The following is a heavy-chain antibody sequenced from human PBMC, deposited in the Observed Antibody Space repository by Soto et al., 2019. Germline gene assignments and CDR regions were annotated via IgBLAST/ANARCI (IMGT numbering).Heavy chain of an antibody. V-gene: IGHV4-4*07. J-gene: IGHJ6*02. CDR2: IYTSGST. D-gene: IGHD2-2*01. CDR1: GGSISSYY. Sequence: SETLSLTCTVSGGSISSYYWSWARQPAGKGLEWIGRIYTSGSTNYNPSLKSRVTMSVDTSKNQFSLKLSSVTAADTAVYYCARGVGYCSSTSCSRGYYYGMDVWGQGTTVTVSS. CDR3: ARGVGYCSSTSCSRGYYYGMDV.